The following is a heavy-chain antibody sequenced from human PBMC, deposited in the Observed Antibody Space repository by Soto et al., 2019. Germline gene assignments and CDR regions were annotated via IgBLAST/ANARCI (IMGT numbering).Heavy chain of an antibody. D-gene: IGHD3-10*01. CDR3: ARRGYGPGFPYYYGMDV. J-gene: IGHJ6*02. CDR2: IYYSGST. V-gene: IGHV4-59*01. CDR1: GGSMSSDY. Sequence: SETLSLTCAVSGGSMSSDYWRGIRQPPGKGLEWIGYIYYSGSTNYNPSLKSRVTMSVDTPKNQFSLKLSSVTAADTAVYYCARRGYGPGFPYYYGMDVWGQGTTVT.